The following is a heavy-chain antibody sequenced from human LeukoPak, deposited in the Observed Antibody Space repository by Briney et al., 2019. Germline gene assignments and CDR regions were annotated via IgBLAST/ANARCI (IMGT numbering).Heavy chain of an antibody. D-gene: IGHD5-24*01. CDR3: VRDSGDGYNLAFYYYYMDV. CDR1: GYTFTGYY. CDR2: INPNSGGT. Sequence: ASVKVSCKASGYTFTGYYMHWVRQAPGQGLEWMGWINPNSGGTNYAQKFQGRVTMTRDTSISTAYMELSRLRSDDTAVYYCVRDSGDGYNLAFYYYYMDVWGKGTTVTVSS. V-gene: IGHV1-2*02. J-gene: IGHJ6*03.